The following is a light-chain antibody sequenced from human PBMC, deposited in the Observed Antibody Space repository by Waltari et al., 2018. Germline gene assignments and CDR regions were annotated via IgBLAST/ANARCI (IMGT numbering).Light chain of an antibody. CDR1: SSDVGSYNL. Sequence: QCALTQPASVSGSPGQSITISCTGTSSDVGSYNLVSWYQQHPCKARKLMIYEASKRPSGVSNRFSGSKSGNTASLTISGLQAEDEADYYCSSYAGNCNLVVFGGGTKLTVL. V-gene: IGLV2-23*01. CDR3: SSYAGNCNLVV. CDR2: EAS. J-gene: IGLJ2*01.